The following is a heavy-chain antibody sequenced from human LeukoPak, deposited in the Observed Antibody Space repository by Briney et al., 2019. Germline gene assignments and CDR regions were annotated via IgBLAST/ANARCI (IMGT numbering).Heavy chain of an antibody. Sequence: SETLSLTCTVSGGSISSSSYYWGWIRQPPGKGLEWIGSIYYSGSTYYNPSLKSRVTISVDTSKNQFSLKLSSVTAADTAVYYCARAFGCSYGYYYYYMDVWGKGTTVTVSS. V-gene: IGHV4-39*07. J-gene: IGHJ6*03. D-gene: IGHD5-18*01. CDR2: IYYSGST. CDR3: ARAFGCSYGYYYYYMDV. CDR1: GGSISSSSYY.